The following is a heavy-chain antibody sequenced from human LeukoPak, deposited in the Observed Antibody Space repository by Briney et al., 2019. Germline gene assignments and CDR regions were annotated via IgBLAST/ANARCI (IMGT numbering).Heavy chain of an antibody. CDR2: IYYSGST. J-gene: IGHJ3*02. D-gene: IGHD1-26*01. V-gene: IGHV4-39*07. CDR3: ARDQGATFNPDAFDI. CDR1: GGSISSSSYY. Sequence: PSETLSLTCTVSGGSISSSSYYWGWIRQPPGKGLEWIGSIYYSGSTYYNPSLKSRVTISVDTSKNQFSLKLSSATAADTAVYYCARDQGATFNPDAFDIWGQGTMVTVSS.